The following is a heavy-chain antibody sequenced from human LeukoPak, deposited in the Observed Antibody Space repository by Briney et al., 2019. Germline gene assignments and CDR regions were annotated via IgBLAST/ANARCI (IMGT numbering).Heavy chain of an antibody. CDR3: AKSDAHES. CDR1: GYTFIAYY. Sequence: ASVKVSCKASGYTFIAYYMHWVRQAPGHGLEWMGRINPNSGDTNYAQNFQGRVTMTRDTSISTAYMELSSLRSDDTVVYYCAKSDAHESWGQGTLVTVSA. V-gene: IGHV1-2*05. CDR2: INPNSGDT. J-gene: IGHJ4*02.